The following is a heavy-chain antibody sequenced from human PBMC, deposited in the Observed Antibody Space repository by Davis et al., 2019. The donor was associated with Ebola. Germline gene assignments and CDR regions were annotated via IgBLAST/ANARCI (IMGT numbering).Heavy chain of an antibody. CDR1: GYTFTSYY. CDR3: ARDLSYSYYYHYYGMDV. D-gene: IGHD3-10*01. J-gene: IGHJ6*02. Sequence: ASVTVSCKASGYTFTSYYMHWVRQAPGQGLEWMGGINPISGDTNYAEKFQGRVTMTRDTSISTVYMELTSLRSDDTAVYYCARDLSYSYYYHYYGMDVWGQGTTVTVSS. V-gene: IGHV1-2*02. CDR2: INPISGDT.